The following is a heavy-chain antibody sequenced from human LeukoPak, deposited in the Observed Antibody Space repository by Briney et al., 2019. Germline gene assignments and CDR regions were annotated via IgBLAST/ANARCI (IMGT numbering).Heavy chain of an antibody. CDR3: AKHVSGDYVLNWFDP. CDR2: IYRDGST. J-gene: IGHJ5*02. Sequence: GGSLRLSCAASGLTVSSNYMNWVRQGPGKGLEWVSVIYRDGSTYYADSVKGRFTISRDNSKNTLYLQMNSLRAEDTAVYYCAKHVSGDYVLNWFDPWGQGTLVTVSS. V-gene: IGHV3-53*01. D-gene: IGHD4-17*01. CDR1: GLTVSSNY.